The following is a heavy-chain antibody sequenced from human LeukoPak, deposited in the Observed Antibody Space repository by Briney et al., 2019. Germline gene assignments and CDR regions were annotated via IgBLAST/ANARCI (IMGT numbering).Heavy chain of an antibody. CDR1: GFTFSSYG. V-gene: IGHV3-33*01. D-gene: IGHD3-10*01. CDR3: ARVGMYYYGSGSYFGLDY. CDR2: IWYDGSNK. J-gene: IGHJ4*02. Sequence: GGSLRLSCAASGFTFSSYGMHWVRQAPGKGLEWVAVIWYDGSNKYYADSVKGRFTISRDNSKNTLYLQMNSLRAEDTAVYYCARVGMYYYGSGSYFGLDYWGQGTLVTVSS.